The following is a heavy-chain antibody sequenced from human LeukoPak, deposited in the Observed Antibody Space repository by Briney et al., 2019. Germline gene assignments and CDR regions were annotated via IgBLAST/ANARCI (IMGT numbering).Heavy chain of an antibody. Sequence: SETLSLTCTVSGGSISSYYWSWIRQPPGKGLEWIGYIYYSGSTNYNPSLKSRVTISVDTSKNQFSLKLSSVTAADTAVYYCARLRGIAAAAFDYWGQGTLVTVSS. V-gene: IGHV4-59*08. J-gene: IGHJ4*02. D-gene: IGHD6-13*01. CDR1: GGSISSYY. CDR3: ARLRGIAAAAFDY. CDR2: IYYSGST.